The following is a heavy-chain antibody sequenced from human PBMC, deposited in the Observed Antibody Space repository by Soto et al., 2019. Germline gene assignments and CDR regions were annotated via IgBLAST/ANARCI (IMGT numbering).Heavy chain of an antibody. V-gene: IGHV3-30*18. CDR3: AKAPSGWYYDSSGYYGY. J-gene: IGHJ4*02. CDR2: ISYDGSNK. D-gene: IGHD3-22*01. CDR1: GFTFSSYG. Sequence: QVQLVESGGGVVQPGRSLRLSCAASGFTFSSYGMHWVRQAPGKGLEWVAVISYDGSNKYYADSVEGRFTISRDNSKNTLYLQMNSLRAEDTAVYYCAKAPSGWYYDSSGYYGYWGQGTLVTVSS.